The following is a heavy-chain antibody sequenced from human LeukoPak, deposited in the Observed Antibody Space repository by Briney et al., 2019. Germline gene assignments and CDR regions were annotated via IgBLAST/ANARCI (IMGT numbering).Heavy chain of an antibody. CDR1: GHTFSKFG. Sequence: ASVKVSCKASGHTFSKFGISWVRQAPGQGLEWMGWIYNGNIKYAQSLQGRVTMTTDTSTSTAYMELRSLKSDDTAVYYCARGSSGTEGFDPWGQGTLSPSPQ. CDR3: ARGSSGTEGFDP. D-gene: IGHD6-19*01. V-gene: IGHV1-18*01. J-gene: IGHJ5*02. CDR2: IYNGNI.